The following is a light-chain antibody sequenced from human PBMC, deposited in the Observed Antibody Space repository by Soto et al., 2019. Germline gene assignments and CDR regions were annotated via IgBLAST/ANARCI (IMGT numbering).Light chain of an antibody. CDR3: QQYNNWPKM. CDR2: RAS. V-gene: IGKV3-15*01. CDR1: QDVLTN. J-gene: IGKJ1*01. Sequence: EIVMTQSPATLSVSRGERATLSCRASQDVLTNLAWYQQKPGQSPRLLIYRASTRATGVPARFSGSGSGTEFTLTISSLQSEDFAVYYCQQYNNWPKMFGQGTKVDIK.